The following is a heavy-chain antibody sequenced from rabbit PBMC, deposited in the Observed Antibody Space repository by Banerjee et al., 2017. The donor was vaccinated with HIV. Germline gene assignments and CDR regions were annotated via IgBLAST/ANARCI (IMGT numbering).Heavy chain of an antibody. CDR3: VRRDGYADKL. D-gene: IGHD6-1*01. CDR2: IWTGSTSDT. J-gene: IGHJ3*01. CDR1: GFSFSDSYW. V-gene: IGHV1S45*01. Sequence: LQESGGDLVKPEGSLTLTCTASGFSFSDSYWICWVRQAPGKGLEWITCIWTGSTSDTYYASWAKGRFTISKTSSTTVTLQMTSLTAADTATYFCVRRDGYADKLWGQGTLVTVS.